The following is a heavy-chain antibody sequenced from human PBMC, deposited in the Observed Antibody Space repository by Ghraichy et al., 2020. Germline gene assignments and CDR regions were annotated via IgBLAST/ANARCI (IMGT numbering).Heavy chain of an antibody. Sequence: GGSLRLSCVASGFTLSSYSFNWVRQAPGKGLEWVSYITSSSRTKSYADSVKGRFTISRDNAKNSLYLQMNSLRDEDTAVYYCAKVHSSGWYQVKSGPFDYWGQGILATVSS. CDR2: ITSSSRTK. J-gene: IGHJ4*02. D-gene: IGHD6-19*01. CDR1: GFTLSSYS. V-gene: IGHV3-48*02. CDR3: AKVHSSGWYQVKSGPFDY.